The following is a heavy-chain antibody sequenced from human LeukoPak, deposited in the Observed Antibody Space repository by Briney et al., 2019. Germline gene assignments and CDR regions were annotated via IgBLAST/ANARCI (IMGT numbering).Heavy chain of an antibody. CDR3: ARADDSSGYYPCY. Sequence: SVKVSCKASGGTFISHAISWVRQAPGQGLEWMGRIIPVIGTGNYAQKFQDRVTITADTSTSTVYMELSSLRSEDTAIYYCARADDSSGYYPCYWGQGTQVTVSS. CDR1: GGTFISHA. V-gene: IGHV1-69*04. D-gene: IGHD3-22*01. J-gene: IGHJ4*02. CDR2: IIPVIGTG.